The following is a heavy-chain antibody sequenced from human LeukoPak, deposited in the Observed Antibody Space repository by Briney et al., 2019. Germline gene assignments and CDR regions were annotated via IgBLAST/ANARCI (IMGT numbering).Heavy chain of an antibody. CDR3: ANYGSGSYRFDP. CDR1: GGSISSGGYH. D-gene: IGHD3-10*01. V-gene: IGHV4-31*03. CDR2: ISYSGSS. J-gene: IGHJ5*02. Sequence: SQTLSLTCTVSGGSISSGGYHWSWIRQHPGKGLEWIGYISYSGSSYYNPSLKSRVTISLDMSKNHFSLRLTSVTAADTAVYHCANYGSGSYRFDPWGQGTLVTVSS.